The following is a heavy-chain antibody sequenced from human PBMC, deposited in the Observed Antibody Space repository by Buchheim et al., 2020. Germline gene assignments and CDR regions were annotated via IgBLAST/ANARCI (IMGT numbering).Heavy chain of an antibody. CDR1: GFTFSSYG. V-gene: IGHV3-33*01. D-gene: IGHD3-22*01. Sequence: QVQLVESGGGVVQPGRSLRLSCAASGFTFSSYGMHWVRQAPGKGLEWVAGIWYDGSNKYYADSVKGRFTISRDNSKSTLYLQMNSLRAEDTAVYYCARDSYDSSGYYYDYWGQGTL. CDR3: ARDSYDSSGYYYDY. J-gene: IGHJ4*02. CDR2: IWYDGSNK.